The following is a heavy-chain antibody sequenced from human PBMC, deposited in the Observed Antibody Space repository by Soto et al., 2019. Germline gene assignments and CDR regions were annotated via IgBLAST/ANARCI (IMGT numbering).Heavy chain of an antibody. Sequence: QVQLQESGPGLVKPSGTLSLTCAVSGASISSSNLWSWVRQPPGKGLEWIGEIYHSGSTNYNPSLKRRVTISVDKSRNQFSLKLSSVTAADTAVYYCARRWGEGRVDYWGQGTLVTVSS. CDR2: IYHSGST. J-gene: IGHJ4*02. D-gene: IGHD3-10*01. CDR3: ARRWGEGRVDY. CDR1: GASISSSNL. V-gene: IGHV4-4*02.